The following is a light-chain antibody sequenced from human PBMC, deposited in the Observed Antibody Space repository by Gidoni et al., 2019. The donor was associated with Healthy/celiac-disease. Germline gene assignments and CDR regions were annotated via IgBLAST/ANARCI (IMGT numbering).Light chain of an antibody. CDR2: KDS. CDR1: ALPKHY. J-gene: IGLJ2*01. V-gene: IGLV3-25*03. Sequence: SYELTQPPSVSASPGQTARITCSEDALPKHYAYWYQQKPGQAPVLVIYKDSERPSGIPERFSGSSSGTTVTLTISGVQAEDEADYYCQSADSSGTYVVFGGGTKLTVL. CDR3: QSADSSGTYVV.